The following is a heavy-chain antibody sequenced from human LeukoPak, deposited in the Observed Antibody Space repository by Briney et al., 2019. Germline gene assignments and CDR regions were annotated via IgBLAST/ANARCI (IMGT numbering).Heavy chain of an antibody. J-gene: IGHJ4*02. CDR1: GFTFSSYA. V-gene: IGHV3-23*01. D-gene: IGHD3-22*01. CDR3: AKDCDDYYDSSGYPTPYDY. CDR2: ISGSGGST. Sequence: GGSLRLSCAASGFTFSSYAMSWVRQAPGKGLEWVSAISGSGGSTYYADSVKGRFTISRDNSKSTLYLQMNSLRAEDTAVYYCAKDCDDYYDSSGYPTPYDYWGQGTLVTVSS.